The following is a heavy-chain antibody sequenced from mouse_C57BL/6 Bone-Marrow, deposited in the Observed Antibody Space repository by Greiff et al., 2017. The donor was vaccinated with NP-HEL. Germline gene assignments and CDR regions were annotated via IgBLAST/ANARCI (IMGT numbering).Heavy chain of an antibody. Sequence: EVQLQESGPGLVKPSQSLSLTCSVTGYSITSGYYWNWIRQFPGNKLEWLGYISYDGSNNYNPSLKNRISITRDTSTNQFFLKLISVTTEDTATYYCAREPLYYGSSYDCYFDVWGTGTTVTVSS. D-gene: IGHD1-1*01. CDR2: ISYDGSN. V-gene: IGHV3-6*01. CDR1: GYSITSGYY. CDR3: AREPLYYGSSYDCYFDV. J-gene: IGHJ1*03.